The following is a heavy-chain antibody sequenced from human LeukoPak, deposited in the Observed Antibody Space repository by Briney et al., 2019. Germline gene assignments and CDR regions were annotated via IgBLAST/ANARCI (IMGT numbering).Heavy chain of an antibody. D-gene: IGHD6-19*01. V-gene: IGHV4-34*01. CDR1: GGSFSGYY. CDR2: INHSGST. J-gene: IGHJ6*03. Sequence: SETLSLTCAVYGGSFSGYYWSWIRQPPGKGLEWVGEINHSGSTNYNPSLKSRVTISVDTSKNQFSLKLSSVTAAGTAVYYCARGGWDYYYYYYMDVWGKGTTVTVSS. CDR3: ARGGWDYYYYYYMDV.